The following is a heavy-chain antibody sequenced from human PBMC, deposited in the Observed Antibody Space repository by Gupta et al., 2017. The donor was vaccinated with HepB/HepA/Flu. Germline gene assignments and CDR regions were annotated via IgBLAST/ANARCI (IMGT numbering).Heavy chain of an antibody. CDR2: VDPEDGET. CDR3: ATDHDYGDYSSSAYGMDV. Sequence: EVQLVQSGAEVKKPGATVKISCKVSGYTFTDYYMHWVQQAPGKGLEWMGLVDPEDGETIYAEKFQGRVTITADTSTDTAYMELSSLRSEDTAVYYCATDHDYGDYSSSAYGMDVWGQGTTVTVSS. CDR1: GYTFTDYY. D-gene: IGHD4-17*01. V-gene: IGHV1-69-2*01. J-gene: IGHJ6*02.